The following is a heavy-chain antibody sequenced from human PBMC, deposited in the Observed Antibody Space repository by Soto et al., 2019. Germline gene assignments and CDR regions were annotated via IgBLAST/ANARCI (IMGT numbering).Heavy chain of an antibody. V-gene: IGHV1-69*13. CDR3: GRIPRYSFPTSDPLDN. CDR1: GGTFNAYT. CDR2: IIPIFGTA. D-gene: IGHD5-18*01. J-gene: IGHJ4*02. Sequence: ASVKVSCKASGGTFNAYTFSWVRRAPGQGLEWMGSIIPIFGTANYAPRFQGRLSITADHSATTTYMELTSLTSEDTAFYYCGRIPRYSFPTSDPLDNWGQGTLVTVSS.